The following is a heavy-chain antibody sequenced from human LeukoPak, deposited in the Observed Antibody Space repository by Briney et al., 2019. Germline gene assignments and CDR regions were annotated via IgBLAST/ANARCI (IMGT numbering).Heavy chain of an antibody. D-gene: IGHD5-18*01. CDR1: GYTFTTYA. V-gene: IGHV1-3*01. Sequence: ASVKVSCKASGYTFTTYAMHWVRQAPGQRLEWMGWINAGNGNTKYSRKFQGRVTITRDTSASTAYMELSSLRSEDTAVYYCARGGIQLWLDYWGQGTLVTVSS. CDR2: INAGNGNT. CDR3: ARGGIQLWLDY. J-gene: IGHJ4*02.